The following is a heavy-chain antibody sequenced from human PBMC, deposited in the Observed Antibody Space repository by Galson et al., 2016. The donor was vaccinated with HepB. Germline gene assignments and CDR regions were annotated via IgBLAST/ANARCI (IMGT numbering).Heavy chain of an antibody. J-gene: IGHJ6*02. V-gene: IGHV1-8*01. CDR3: ATKGSHYDYACGNNRFRAYGLDV. D-gene: IGHD3-16*02. CDR2: MNPKRGNT. Sequence: SVKVSCKASGYTFSSYDINWVRLAPGQGLEWVGWMNPKRGNTGYAPKFQGRVTMTRDTSINTAYMELSSLTSEDTAMYYCATKGSHYDYACGNNRFRAYGLDVWGQGTTVTVS. CDR1: GYTFSSYD.